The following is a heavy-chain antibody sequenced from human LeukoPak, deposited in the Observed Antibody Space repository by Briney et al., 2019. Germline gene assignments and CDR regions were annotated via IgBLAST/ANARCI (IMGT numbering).Heavy chain of an antibody. CDR1: GFTFSDYY. CDR2: ISSSGSTI. V-gene: IGHV3-11*04. CDR3: ARAKYSSNQSSFDY. J-gene: IGHJ4*02. Sequence: PGRSLRLSCAASGFTFSDYYMSWIRQAPGKGLEWVSYISSSGSTIYYADSVKGRFTISRDNAKNTLYLQMNSLRAEDTAVYYCARAKYSSNQSSFDYWGQGTLVTVSS. D-gene: IGHD6-13*01.